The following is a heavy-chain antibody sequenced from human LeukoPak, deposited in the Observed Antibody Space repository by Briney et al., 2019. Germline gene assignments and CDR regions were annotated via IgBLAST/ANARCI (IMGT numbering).Heavy chain of an antibody. J-gene: IGHJ4*02. CDR3: AKGFNYGDEY. CDR1: GFTFSSYG. CDR2: IWYDGSNK. D-gene: IGHD4-17*01. Sequence: GGSLRLSCAASGFTFSSYGMHWLRQAPGKGLEWVAFIWYDGSNKYYADSVKGRFTISRDNSKNTLYLQRNSLRAEDTAVYYCAKGFNYGDEYWGQGTLVTVSS. V-gene: IGHV3-30*02.